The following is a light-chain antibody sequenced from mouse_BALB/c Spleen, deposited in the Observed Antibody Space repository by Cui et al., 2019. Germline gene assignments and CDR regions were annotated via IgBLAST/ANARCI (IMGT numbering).Light chain of an antibody. CDR2: GIS. Sequence: EILLTQSPAIIAASPGEKVTITCSASSSVSYMNWYQQKPGSSPKIWIYGISNLASGVPARFSGSGSATSFSFTINSMEAEDVATYYCQQRSSYRTFGGGTKLEIK. J-gene: IGKJ1*01. CDR3: QQRSSYRT. CDR1: SSVSY. V-gene: IGKV4-90*01.